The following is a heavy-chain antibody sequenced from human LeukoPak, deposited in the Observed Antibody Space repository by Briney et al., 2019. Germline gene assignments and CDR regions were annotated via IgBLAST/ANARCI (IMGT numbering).Heavy chain of an antibody. CDR2: ISSDGSSM. CDR3: ARDVFYGFDI. V-gene: IGHV3-48*02. J-gene: IGHJ3*02. Sequence: GGSLRLSCTASGFTFSDYSMNWVRQAPGKGLEWVSHISSDGSSMYYAKSVKGRFIVSRDNARNSLSLQMNSLRDEDTALYYCARDVFYGFDIWGLGTVVTVPS. D-gene: IGHD3-16*01. CDR1: GFTFSDYS.